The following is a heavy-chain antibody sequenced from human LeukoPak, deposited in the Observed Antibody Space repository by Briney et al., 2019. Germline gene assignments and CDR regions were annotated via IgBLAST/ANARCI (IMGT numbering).Heavy chain of an antibody. CDR2: INPSGGGT. J-gene: IGHJ4*02. D-gene: IGHD5-18*01. CDR1: GYTFTSYY. Sequence: ASVKVSCKASGYTFTSYYMHWVRQAPGQGLEWMGVINPSGGGTSYAQKFQGRVTMTRDMSTSTVYMELSSLRSEDTAVYYCARGMDTAMVLGGLDYWGQGTLVTVSS. V-gene: IGHV1-46*01. CDR3: ARGMDTAMVLGGLDY.